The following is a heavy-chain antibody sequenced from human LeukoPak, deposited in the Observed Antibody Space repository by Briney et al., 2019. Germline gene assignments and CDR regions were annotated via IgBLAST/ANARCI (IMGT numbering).Heavy chain of an antibody. CDR1: GGPFSGYY. D-gene: IGHD2-15*01. V-gene: IGHV4-34*01. CDR3: ATLCSGGSCYGGTDY. J-gene: IGHJ4*02. CDR2: INHSGST. Sequence: SETLSLTCAVYGGPFSGYYWSWIRQPPGKGLEWIGEINHSGSTNYNPSLKSRVTISVDTSKNQFSLKLSSVTAADTAVYYCATLCSGGSCYGGTDYWGQGTLVTVSS.